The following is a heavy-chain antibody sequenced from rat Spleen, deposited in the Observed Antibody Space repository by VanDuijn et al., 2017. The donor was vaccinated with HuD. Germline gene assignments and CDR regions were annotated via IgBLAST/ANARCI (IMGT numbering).Heavy chain of an antibody. J-gene: IGHJ2*01. CDR1: GFTFSTYG. Sequence: VQLVESGGGLVQPGKSLKLSCSASGFTFSTYGMHWIRQGPGKGLDWVGYISSSSGTIYADAVKGRFTISRDTARNTLYLQLNSLKSEDTAIYYCARNWELDYWGQGVMVTVSS. CDR3: ARNWELDY. V-gene: IGHV5-62*01. D-gene: IGHD5-1*01. CDR2: ISSSSGT.